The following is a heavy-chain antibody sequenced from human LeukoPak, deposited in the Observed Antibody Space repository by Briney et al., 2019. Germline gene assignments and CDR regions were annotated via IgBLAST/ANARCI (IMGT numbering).Heavy chain of an antibody. CDR3: ARVSGRLERQSDLDY. V-gene: IGHV3-23*01. Sequence: PGGSLRLSCAASGFTFSSYAISWVRQAPGKGLEWVSAIRPNSERTYYADSVKGRFTISRDNAQASLYLQMISLRADDTAVYYCARVSGRLERQSDLDYWGQGTLVIVSS. J-gene: IGHJ4*02. D-gene: IGHD1-1*01. CDR1: GFTFSSYA. CDR2: IRPNSERT.